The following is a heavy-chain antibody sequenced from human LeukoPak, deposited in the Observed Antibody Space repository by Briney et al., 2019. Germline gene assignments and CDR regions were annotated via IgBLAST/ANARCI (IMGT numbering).Heavy chain of an antibody. D-gene: IGHD3-3*01. CDR3: ARGRVDFWSGESNDAFDI. J-gene: IGHJ3*02. CDR2: INHSGSA. CDR1: GGSFSGYY. V-gene: IGHV4-34*01. Sequence: SETLSLTCAVYGGSFSGYYWSWIRQPPGKGLEWIGEINHSGSANYNPSLKSRVTISVDTSKNQFSLKLSSVTAADTAVYYCARGRVDFWSGESNDAFDIWGQGTMVTVSS.